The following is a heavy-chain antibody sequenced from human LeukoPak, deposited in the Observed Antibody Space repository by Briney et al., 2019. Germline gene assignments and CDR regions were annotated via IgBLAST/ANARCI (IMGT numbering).Heavy chain of an antibody. CDR3: ARGRSGYSYGPHY. J-gene: IGHJ4*02. CDR1: GFAFSSYS. Sequence: PGGSLRLSCAASGFAFSSYSMNWVRQAPGKGLEGVSSISSSSSYIYYADTVKGRFTISRDNAKNSLYLQMNSLRAEDTAVYYCARGRSGYSYGPHYWGQGTLVTVSS. D-gene: IGHD5-18*01. V-gene: IGHV3-21*01. CDR2: ISSSSSYI.